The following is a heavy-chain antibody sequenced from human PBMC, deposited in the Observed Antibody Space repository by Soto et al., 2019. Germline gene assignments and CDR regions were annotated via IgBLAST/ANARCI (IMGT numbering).Heavy chain of an antibody. CDR3: AGLNSDRAFDI. CDR1: GFTFSSYA. Sequence: GGSLRISHAASGFTFSSYAMSWVRQAPGKGLEWVSVISGSGDSTYYADSVKGRFTISRDTSKNTLYLQMDSLRAEDTALYYCAGLNSDRAFDIWGQGTMVTGSS. J-gene: IGHJ3*02. CDR2: ISGSGDST. V-gene: IGHV3-23*01.